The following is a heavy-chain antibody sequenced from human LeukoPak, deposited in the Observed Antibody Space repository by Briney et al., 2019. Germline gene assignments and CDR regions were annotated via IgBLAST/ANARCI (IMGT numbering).Heavy chain of an antibody. D-gene: IGHD3-22*01. V-gene: IGHV4-30-2*01. CDR2: IYHSGST. CDR3: ARARYYDSSGYHFDY. CDR1: GGSISSGGYS. J-gene: IGHJ4*02. Sequence: PSETLSLTCAVSGGSISSGGYSWSWIRQPPGKGLEWTGYIYHSGSTYYNPSLKSRVTISVDRSKNQFSLKLSSVTAADTAVYYCARARYYDSSGYHFDYWGQGTLVTVSS.